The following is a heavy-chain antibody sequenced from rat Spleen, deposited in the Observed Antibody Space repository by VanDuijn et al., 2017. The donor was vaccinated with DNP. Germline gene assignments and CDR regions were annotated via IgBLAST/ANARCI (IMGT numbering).Heavy chain of an antibody. CDR3: ARRVYPAQGGYFDY. CDR1: GFTFSNYD. D-gene: IGHD1-4*01. V-gene: IGHV5S11*01. Sequence: EVQLVESGGGLVQPGRSMKLSCGVSGFTFSNYDMAWVRQAPTKGLGWVASVTSGGGTTYYRDSVRGRFTISRANAKSTLYLQMDSLRSEETATYYCARRVYPAQGGYFDYWGQGVMVTVSS. J-gene: IGHJ2*01. CDR2: VTSGGGTT.